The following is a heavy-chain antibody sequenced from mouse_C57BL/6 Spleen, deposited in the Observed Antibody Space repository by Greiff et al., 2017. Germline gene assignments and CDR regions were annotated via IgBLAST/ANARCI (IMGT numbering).Heavy chain of an antibody. CDR3: ARGLYYRGAMDD. V-gene: IGHV1-69*01. Sequence: QVQLQQPGAELVMPGASVKLSCKASGYTFTSYWMHWVKQRPGQGLEWIGEIDPSDSYTNYNQKFKGKSTLTVDKSSSTAYMQLSSLTSEDSAVYYCARGLYYRGAMDDWGQGTSVTVSS. D-gene: IGHD2-14*01. CDR1: GYTFTSYW. CDR2: IDPSDSYT. J-gene: IGHJ4*01.